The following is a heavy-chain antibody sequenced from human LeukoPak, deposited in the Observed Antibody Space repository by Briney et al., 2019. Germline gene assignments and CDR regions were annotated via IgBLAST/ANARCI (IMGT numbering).Heavy chain of an antibody. V-gene: IGHV3-30*02. CDR2: IRYDGSNK. D-gene: IGHD3-10*01. Sequence: GGSLRLSCAVSGFTFSSYGVHWVRQAPGKGMKWVAFIRYDGSNKYYADSVKGRFTISRDNSKNTLYLQMNSLRAEDTAVYYCAKLKDYYGSGSHITRSFDYWGQGTLVTVSS. CDR1: GFTFSSYG. CDR3: AKLKDYYGSGSHITRSFDY. J-gene: IGHJ4*02.